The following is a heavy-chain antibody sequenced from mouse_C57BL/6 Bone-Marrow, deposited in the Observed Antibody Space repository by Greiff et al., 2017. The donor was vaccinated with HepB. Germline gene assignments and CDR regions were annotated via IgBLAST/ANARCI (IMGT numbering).Heavy chain of an antibody. Sequence: QVQLQQPGAELVKPGASVKLSCKASGYTFTSYWMHWVKQRPGQGLEWIGMIHPNSGSTNYNEKFKGKATLTVDKSSSTAYMQLSSLTSEDSAVYYCAAQAKGFAYWGQGTLVTVSA. V-gene: IGHV1-64*01. CDR2: IHPNSGST. CDR3: AAQAKGFAY. J-gene: IGHJ3*01. D-gene: IGHD3-2*02. CDR1: GYTFTSYW.